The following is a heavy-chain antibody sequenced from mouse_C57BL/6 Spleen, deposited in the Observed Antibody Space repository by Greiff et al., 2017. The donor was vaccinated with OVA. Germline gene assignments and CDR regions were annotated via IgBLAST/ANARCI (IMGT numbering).Heavy chain of an antibody. J-gene: IGHJ4*01. Sequence: EVKLVESGGGLVQPGGSLSLSCAASGFTFTDYYMSWVRQPPGTALEWVGFIRNKANGYTTAYSASVKGRFTISRDNSQSILYLQMNALRAEDSATYYCARLEFYYSNYEGNLDYWGQGTSVTVSS. CDR2: IRNKANGYTT. D-gene: IGHD2-5*01. V-gene: IGHV7-3*01. CDR1: GFTFTDYY. CDR3: ARLEFYYSNYEGNLDY.